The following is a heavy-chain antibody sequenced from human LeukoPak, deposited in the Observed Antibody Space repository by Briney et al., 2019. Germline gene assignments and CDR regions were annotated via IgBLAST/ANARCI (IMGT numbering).Heavy chain of an antibody. D-gene: IGHD3-16*01. Sequence: GGSLTLSCAASGFTFTNFWMNWVRQTPGKGLMWVSRIQTDGSTRYAESVKGRFTISRDNAKNTLYLQMNSLRAEDTAVYYCATLRIMTMSTDYWGQGTLVTVSS. CDR1: GFTFTNFW. CDR2: IQTDGST. CDR3: ATLRIMTMSTDY. V-gene: IGHV3-74*01. J-gene: IGHJ4*02.